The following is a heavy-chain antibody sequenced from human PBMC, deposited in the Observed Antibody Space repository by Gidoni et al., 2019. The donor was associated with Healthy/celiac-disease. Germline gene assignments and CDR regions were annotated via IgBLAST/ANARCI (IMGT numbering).Heavy chain of an antibody. V-gene: IGHV4-38-2*01. CDR3: SGTAMARGAFDI. CDR2: SYHSGST. CDR1: GYSISSGYY. D-gene: IGHD5-18*01. J-gene: IGHJ3*02. Sequence: QVQLQESGPGLVKPSETLSLPCAVSGYSISSGYYWGWIRQPPGKGLEWIGSSYHSGSTYYNPSLKSRVTISVDTSKNQFSLKLSSVTAADTAVYYCSGTAMARGAFDIWGQGTMVTVSS.